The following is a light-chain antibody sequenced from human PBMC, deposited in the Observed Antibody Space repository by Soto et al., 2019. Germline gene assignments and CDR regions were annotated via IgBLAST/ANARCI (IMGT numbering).Light chain of an antibody. Sequence: DIVLTQSPDSLPVSLGARATINCKSSQNILYTSNKENYLAWYQQKPGQPPKLLIYWASTRKSGVPDRFSASGSGTDFNFTISSLQAEDVAVYYCQQYYSTPWTFGPGTKVEIK. V-gene: IGKV4-1*01. CDR3: QQYYSTPWT. J-gene: IGKJ1*01. CDR1: QNILYTSNKENY. CDR2: WAS.